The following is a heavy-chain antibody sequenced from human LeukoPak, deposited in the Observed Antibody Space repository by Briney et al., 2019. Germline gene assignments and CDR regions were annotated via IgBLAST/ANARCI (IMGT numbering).Heavy chain of an antibody. Sequence: GGSLRLSCAASGFTFSSYWMSWVRQAPGKGLEWVANIKQDGSEKYYVDSVKGRFTISRDNAKNSLYLQMNSLRAEDTAVYYCAREKKYDYVWGSYRQNDYWGQGTLVTVSS. CDR2: IKQDGSEK. V-gene: IGHV3-7*01. J-gene: IGHJ4*02. CDR3: AREKKYDYVWGSYRQNDY. D-gene: IGHD3-16*02. CDR1: GFTFSSYW.